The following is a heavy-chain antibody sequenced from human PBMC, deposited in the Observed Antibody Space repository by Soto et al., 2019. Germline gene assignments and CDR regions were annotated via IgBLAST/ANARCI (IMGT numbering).Heavy chain of an antibody. CDR3: ARGWGYDSNDYYYAY. J-gene: IGHJ4*02. V-gene: IGHV1-69*01. D-gene: IGHD3-22*01. CDR1: GGTFSRHA. CDR2: IIPIFGTA. Sequence: QVQLVQSGAEVRKPGSSVKVSCKASGGTFSRHAISRVRQAPGQGLEWMGGIIPIFGTANHAQKFQGRVTIIADESTSKVYMELSSLRSEDTAMYYCARGWGYDSNDYYYAYWGQGTLVIVSS.